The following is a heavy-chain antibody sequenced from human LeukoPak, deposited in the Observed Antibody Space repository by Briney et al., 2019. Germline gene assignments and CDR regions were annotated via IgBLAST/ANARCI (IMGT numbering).Heavy chain of an antibody. CDR1: GGSISSYY. CDR3: ARGQRGYCSSTSCHNWFDP. V-gene: IGHV4-59*12. Sequence: SETLSLTCTVSGGSISSYYWSWIRQPPGKGLEWIGYICYSGSTNYNPSLKSRVTISVDTSKNQFSLKLSSVTAADTAVYYCARGQRGYCSSTSCHNWFDPWGQGTLVTVSS. CDR2: ICYSGST. D-gene: IGHD2-2*01. J-gene: IGHJ5*02.